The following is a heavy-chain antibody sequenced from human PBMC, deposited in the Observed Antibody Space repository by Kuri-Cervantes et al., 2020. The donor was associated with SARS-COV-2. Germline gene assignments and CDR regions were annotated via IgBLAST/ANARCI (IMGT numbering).Heavy chain of an antibody. V-gene: IGHV4-59*12. CDR1: GGSISSYY. D-gene: IGHD6-13*01. CDR2: IYYSGST. J-gene: IGHJ4*02. Sequence: GSLRLSCTVSGGSISSYYWSWIRQPAGKGLEWIGYIYYSGSTNYIPSLKSRVTISVDTSKNQFSLKLSSVTAADTAVYYCARESAAGTPYFDYWGQGTLVTVSS. CDR3: ARESAAGTPYFDY.